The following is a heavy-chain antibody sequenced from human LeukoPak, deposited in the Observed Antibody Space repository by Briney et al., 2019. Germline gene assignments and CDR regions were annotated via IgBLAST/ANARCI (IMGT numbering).Heavy chain of an antibody. J-gene: IGHJ4*02. Sequence: GESLTISCKGSGYSFTSYWIAWVRQLPGKGLEWMGIIYPDDSDTRYSPSFQGQVTITADKSISTAYLQWSSLKASDNAMYYCARQRRSSGWPNDYWGQGTLVTVSS. CDR3: ARQRRSSGWPNDY. V-gene: IGHV5-51*01. D-gene: IGHD6-19*01. CDR1: GYSFTSYW. CDR2: IYPDDSDT.